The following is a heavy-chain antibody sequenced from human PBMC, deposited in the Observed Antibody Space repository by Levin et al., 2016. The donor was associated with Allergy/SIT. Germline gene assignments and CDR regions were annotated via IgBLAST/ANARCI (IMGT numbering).Heavy chain of an antibody. V-gene: IGHV4-34*01. D-gene: IGHD2-15*01. CDR2: INHSGST. J-gene: IGHJ5*02. Sequence: SETLSLTCAVYGGSFSGYYWSWIRQPPGKGLEWIGEINHSGSTNYNPSLKSRVTISVDTSKNQFSLKLSSVTAADTAVYYCARGKKKGYCSGGSCYSGNWFDPWGQGTLVTVSS. CDR3: ARGKKKGYCSGGSCYSGNWFDP. CDR1: GGSFSGYY.